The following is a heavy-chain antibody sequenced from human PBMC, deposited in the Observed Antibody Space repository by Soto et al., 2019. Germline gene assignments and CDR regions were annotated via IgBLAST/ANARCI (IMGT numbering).Heavy chain of an antibody. CDR3: ARGMTTVTTLDS. Sequence: QLQLQESGSGLVKPSQTLSLTCAVSGGSISSGGYSWSWIRQPPGKGRGWIGYIYHSGSTYYNPSLTSRITITIDRSKNQLSLKLSSVTAADTAVYYCARGMTTVTTLDSWGQGTLVTVSS. J-gene: IGHJ5*01. D-gene: IGHD4-4*01. V-gene: IGHV4-30-2*01. CDR2: IYHSGST. CDR1: GGSISSGGYS.